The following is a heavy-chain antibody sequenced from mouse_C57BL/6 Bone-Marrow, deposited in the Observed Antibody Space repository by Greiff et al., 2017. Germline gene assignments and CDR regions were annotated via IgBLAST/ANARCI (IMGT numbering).Heavy chain of an antibody. CDR3: ARLTTVVPYWYFDV. CDR2: ILPSIGRT. V-gene: IGHV15-2*01. D-gene: IGHD1-1*01. CDR1: DSEVFPIAY. Sequence: QVQLQQSGSELRSPGSSVTLSCKDFDSEVFPIAYMSWVRQKPGHGFEWIGGILPSIGRTIYGEKFEDKATLDADTLSNTAYLELNSLTSEDSAIYDCARLTTVVPYWYFDVWGTGTTVTVSS. J-gene: IGHJ1*03.